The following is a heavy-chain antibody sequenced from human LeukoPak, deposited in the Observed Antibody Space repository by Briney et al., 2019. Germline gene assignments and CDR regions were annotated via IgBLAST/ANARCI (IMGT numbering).Heavy chain of an antibody. CDR1: GFTFSSHY. CDR2: ISLDGSNK. V-gene: IGHV3-30*09. CDR3: ARDLTANWSFDY. D-gene: IGHD1-1*01. Sequence: PVRSLRLACAASGFTFSSHYMHWVRQAPGKGLEWVAVISLDGSNKYYAGSVRGRFAISRDNSENTLYLQMNSLRTEDTAAYYCARDLTANWSFDYCGQGTLVTVSS. J-gene: IGHJ4*02.